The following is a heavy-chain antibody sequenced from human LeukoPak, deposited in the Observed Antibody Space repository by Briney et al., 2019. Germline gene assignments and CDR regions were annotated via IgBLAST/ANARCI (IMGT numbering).Heavy chain of an antibody. CDR2: IIPIFGTA. J-gene: IGHJ6*04. CDR1: RGTFSSYA. CDR3: ARGCSSTSCYAFYGMDV. Sequence: GASVTVSCKASRGTFSSYAISWVRQAPGQGLEWMGGIIPIFGTANYAQKFQGRVTITADESTSTAYMELSSLRSEDTAVYYCARGCSSTSCYAFYGMDVWGKGTTVTVSS. D-gene: IGHD2-2*01. V-gene: IGHV1-69*01.